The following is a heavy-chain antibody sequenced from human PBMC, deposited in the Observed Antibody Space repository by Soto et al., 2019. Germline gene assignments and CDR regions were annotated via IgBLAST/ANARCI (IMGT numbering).Heavy chain of an antibody. Sequence: GGSLRLSCAASGFTFSSYSMNWVRQAPGKGLEWVSSISSSSSYIYYADSVKGRFTISRDNAKNSLYLQMNSLRAEDTAVYYCARDEGGSSWYRLDVLDLWGQGSLVTVSS. CDR1: GFTFSSYS. J-gene: IGHJ3*01. CDR3: ARDEGGSSWYRLDVLDL. V-gene: IGHV3-21*04. CDR2: ISSSSSYI. D-gene: IGHD6-13*01.